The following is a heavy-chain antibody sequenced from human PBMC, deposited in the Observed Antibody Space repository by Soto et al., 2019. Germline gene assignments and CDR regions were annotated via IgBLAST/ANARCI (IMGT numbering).Heavy chain of an antibody. CDR3: ARDRPWDSSGYYYFYYYYGMDV. J-gene: IGHJ6*02. D-gene: IGHD3-22*01. CDR2: ISAYNGNT. Sequence: ASVKVSCKASGYTFTSYGISWVRQAPGQGLEWMGWISAYNGNTNYAQKLQGRVTMTTDTSTSTAYMELRSLRSDDTAVYYCARDRPWDSSGYYYFYYYYGMDVWGQGTTVTSP. CDR1: GYTFTSYG. V-gene: IGHV1-18*04.